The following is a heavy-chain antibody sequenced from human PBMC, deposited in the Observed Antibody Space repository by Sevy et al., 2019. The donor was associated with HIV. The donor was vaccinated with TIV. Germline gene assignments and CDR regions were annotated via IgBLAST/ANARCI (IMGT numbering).Heavy chain of an antibody. V-gene: IGHV3-30-3*01. D-gene: IGHD6-19*01. CDR2: ISYDGSNK. CDR1: GFTFSSYA. CDR3: ATDTGSGWGPRGMDV. J-gene: IGHJ6*02. Sequence: GGSLRLSCAASGFTFSSYAMHWVRRAPDKGLEWVAGISYDGSNKDYADSVKGRFTISRDNSKNEVYLQMNSLRAEDTAVYYCATDTGSGWGPRGMDVWGQGTTVTVSS.